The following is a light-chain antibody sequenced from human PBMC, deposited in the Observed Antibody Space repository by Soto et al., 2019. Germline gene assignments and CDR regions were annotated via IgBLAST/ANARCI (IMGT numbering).Light chain of an antibody. V-gene: IGKV1-27*01. J-gene: IGKJ1*01. Sequence: DIQMTQSPSSLSASVGDSVTITCRASQGISNYLAWYQQKPGRVPTLLISAASTLQSGVPSRFSGSGSGTDSTLTITSLQPEDVATYYCQRHNDASTFGQGTKVEI. CDR2: AAS. CDR3: QRHNDAST. CDR1: QGISNY.